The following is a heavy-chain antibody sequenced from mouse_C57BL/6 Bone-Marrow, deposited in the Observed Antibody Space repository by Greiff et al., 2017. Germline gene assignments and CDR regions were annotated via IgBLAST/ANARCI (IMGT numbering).Heavy chain of an antibody. Sequence: VQLKQSGAELVRPGASVQLSCTASGFNIKDDYMHWVKQRPEQGLEWIGWIDPENGDTEYASKFQGKATITADTSSNTAYLQLSSLTSEDTAVYYCTTGYWYFDVWGTGTTVTVSS. J-gene: IGHJ1*03. V-gene: IGHV14-4*01. CDR2: IDPENGDT. CDR3: TTGYWYFDV. CDR1: GFNIKDDY.